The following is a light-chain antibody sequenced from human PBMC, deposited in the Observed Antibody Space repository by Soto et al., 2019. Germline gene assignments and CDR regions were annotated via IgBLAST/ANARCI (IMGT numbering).Light chain of an antibody. V-gene: IGLV1-40*01. CDR3: QSYDTSLSVV. J-gene: IGLJ2*01. Sequence: QSVLTQPPSVSGAPGQRVTISCTGSSSNIGAGYDVHWYQQLPGTAPKLLIYANSNRPSGVPDRFSGSKSGTSASLAITGLQAEDEADYYYQSYDTSLSVVFGGGTQLTVL. CDR1: SSNIGAGYD. CDR2: ANS.